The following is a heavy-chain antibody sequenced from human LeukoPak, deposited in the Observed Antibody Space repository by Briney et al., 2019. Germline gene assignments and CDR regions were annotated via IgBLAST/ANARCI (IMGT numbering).Heavy chain of an antibody. V-gene: IGHV4-30-4*01. CDR2: MHYSRST. CDR3: ARDLGGHDAFDI. Sequence: PSETLSLTCTVSGGSISSGDYYWSWIRQPPGKSLEWIGYMHYSRSTFYNPSLKSRVTISLDTSKNQFSLKLSSVTAADTAVYYCARDLGGHDAFDIWGQGTLVTVSS. CDR1: GGSISSGDYY. D-gene: IGHD3-16*01. J-gene: IGHJ3*02.